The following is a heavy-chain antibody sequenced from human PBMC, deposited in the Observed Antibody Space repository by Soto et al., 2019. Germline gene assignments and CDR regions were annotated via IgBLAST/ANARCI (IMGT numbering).Heavy chain of an antibody. CDR1: GGSISSGGYY. CDR2: IYYSGST. D-gene: IGHD2-15*01. Sequence: PSETLSLTCTVSGGSISSGGYYWSWIRQHPGKGLEWIGYIYYSGSTYHNPSLKSRVTISVDTSKNQFSLKLSSVTAADTAVYYCARDIVAATATHWFDPWGQGTLVTVSS. CDR3: ARDIVAATATHWFDP. J-gene: IGHJ5*02. V-gene: IGHV4-31*03.